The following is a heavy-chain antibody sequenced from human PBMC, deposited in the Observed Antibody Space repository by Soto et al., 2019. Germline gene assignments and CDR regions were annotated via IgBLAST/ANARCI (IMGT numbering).Heavy chain of an antibody. CDR2: ISAYNGNT. CDR1: GGTFSSYA. J-gene: IGHJ6*02. CDR3: ARDRGYCTNGVCYTGPLAYGMDV. V-gene: IGHV1-18*01. D-gene: IGHD2-8*01. Sequence: ASVKVSCKASGGTFSSYAISWVRQAPGQGLEWMGWISAYNGNTNYAQKLQGRVTMTTDTSTSTAYMELRSLRSDDTAVYYCARDRGYCTNGVCYTGPLAYGMDVWGQGTTVTVSS.